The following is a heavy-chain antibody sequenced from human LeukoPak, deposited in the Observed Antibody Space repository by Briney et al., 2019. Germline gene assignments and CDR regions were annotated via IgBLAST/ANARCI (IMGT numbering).Heavy chain of an antibody. Sequence: SVKVSCKASGGTFSSYAMSWVRQAPGQGLEWMGGIIPIFGTANYAQKFQGRVTITADESTSTAYMELSSLRSEDTAVYYCSTDYGDYEGFDYWGQGTLVTVSS. CDR1: GGTFSSYA. V-gene: IGHV1-69*13. J-gene: IGHJ4*02. D-gene: IGHD4-17*01. CDR3: STDYGDYEGFDY. CDR2: IIPIFGTA.